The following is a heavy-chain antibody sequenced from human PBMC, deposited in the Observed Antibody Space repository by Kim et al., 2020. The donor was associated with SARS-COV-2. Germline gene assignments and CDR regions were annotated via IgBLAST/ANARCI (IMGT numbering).Heavy chain of an antibody. J-gene: IGHJ6*02. CDR2: ISPNNGAT. Sequence: ASVKVSCKTSGYPFSGFYIHWVRQAPGQGLEWMGWISPNNGATKYAEASQGRVTMTRDTSINTAYLELSRVKSDDTAIYFCARGSDYHGLDVWSQGTTVTVSS. CDR1: GYPFSGFY. CDR3: ARGSDYHGLDV. V-gene: IGHV1-2*02.